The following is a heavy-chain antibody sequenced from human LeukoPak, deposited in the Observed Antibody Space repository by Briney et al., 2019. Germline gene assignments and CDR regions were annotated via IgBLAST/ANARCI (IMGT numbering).Heavy chain of an antibody. CDR1: GGTFSSYA. V-gene: IGHV1-69*05. CDR3: ARGYYDSSGYYDYYYYYYMDV. J-gene: IGHJ6*03. Sequence: ASVKVSCKASGGTFSSYAISWVRQAPGQGLEWMGGIIPIFGTANYAQKFQGRVTITTDESTSTAYMELSSLRSEDTAVYYCARGYYDSSGYYDYYYYYYMDVWGKGTTVTVSS. CDR2: IIPIFGTA. D-gene: IGHD3-22*01.